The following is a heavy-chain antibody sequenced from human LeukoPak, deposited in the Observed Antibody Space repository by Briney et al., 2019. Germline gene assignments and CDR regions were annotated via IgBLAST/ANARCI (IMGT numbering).Heavy chain of an antibody. J-gene: IGHJ4*02. CDR1: GVTLSSYS. CDR2: ISLSSSTI. CDR3: STAKFDY. Sequence: RGSLRLSCAASGVTLSSYSINWVRQAPGRGLEWVSYISLSSSTIYYADSVKGRFTISRDNAKNSLFLQMSSLRAEDTAVYYCSTAKFDYWGQGTLVTVSS. V-gene: IGHV3-48*01.